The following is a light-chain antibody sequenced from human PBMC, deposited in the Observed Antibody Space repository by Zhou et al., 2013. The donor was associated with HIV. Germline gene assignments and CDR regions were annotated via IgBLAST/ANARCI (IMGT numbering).Light chain of an antibody. CDR3: HQYNSYPPT. J-gene: IGKJ1*01. CDR1: QVTTHH. V-gene: IGKV1-16*01. CDR2: ATS. Sequence: DIQLTQSPSSLSASVGDRVTITCRASQVTTHHLAWFQQKPGLAPTSLIFATSTLQDGVPSRFSASGSGTDFTFTISNLQPEDVATYYCHQYNSYPPTFGQGTKVEI.